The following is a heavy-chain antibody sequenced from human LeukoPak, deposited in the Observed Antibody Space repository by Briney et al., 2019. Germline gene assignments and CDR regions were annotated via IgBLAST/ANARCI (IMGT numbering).Heavy chain of an antibody. V-gene: IGHV3-23*01. CDR1: GFTFSDYA. J-gene: IGHJ5*02. CDR2: ISGSGAYS. Sequence: QSGGSLRLSCAVSGFTFSDYAMSWVRQAPGKGLEWVSGISGSGAYSYYADSVKGRFTISRDNAKNTLYLQMNSLRAEDTAVYYCARDALSVVAATLGFDPWGQGTLVTVSS. CDR3: ARDALSVVAATLGFDP. D-gene: IGHD2-15*01.